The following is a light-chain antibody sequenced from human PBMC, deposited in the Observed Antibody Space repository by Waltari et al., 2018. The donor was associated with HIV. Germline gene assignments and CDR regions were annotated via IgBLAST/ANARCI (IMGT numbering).Light chain of an antibody. CDR3: AAWDDTPTGHVL. CDR2: GNN. V-gene: IGLV1-44*01. J-gene: IGLJ3*02. CDR1: TSHIGTNV. Sequence: QSVLAQPPSVSGTPGQRVTISCSGTTSHIGTNVVNWSQQVPGMAPKLLISGNNQRPSGVPDRFSGFKSGTSASLAINGLQSEDEADYYCAAWDDTPTGHVLFGGGTKVTVL.